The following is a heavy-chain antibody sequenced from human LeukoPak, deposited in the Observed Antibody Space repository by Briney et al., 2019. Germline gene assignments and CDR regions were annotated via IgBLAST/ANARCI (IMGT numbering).Heavy chain of an antibody. J-gene: IGHJ5*02. D-gene: IGHD3-3*01. CDR2: IYYSGST. V-gene: IGHV4-31*03. CDR1: GGSISSGGYY. CDR3: ARATGVVITTNWFDP. Sequence: SETLSLTCTVSGGSISSGGYYWSWIRRHPGKGLEWIGYIYYSGSTYYNPSLKSRVTISVDTSKNQFSLKLSSVTAADTAVYYCARATGVVITTNWFDPWGQGTLVTVSS.